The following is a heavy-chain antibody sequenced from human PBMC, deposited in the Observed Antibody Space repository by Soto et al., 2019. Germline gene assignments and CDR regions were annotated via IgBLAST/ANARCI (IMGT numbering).Heavy chain of an antibody. CDR2: TYYRSQWYN. V-gene: IGHV6-1*01. J-gene: IGHJ4*02. D-gene: IGHD3-3*01. CDR1: GDSVSTNSAA. CDR3: ARESITIFGVVNYFDY. Sequence: SQTLSLTCAISGDSVSTNSAAWNWIRQSPSRGLEWLGRTYYRSQWYNDHAVSVKSRLTINPDTSRNQFSLQLNSVTPEDTAVYYCARESITIFGVVNYFDYWGQGTLVTVSS.